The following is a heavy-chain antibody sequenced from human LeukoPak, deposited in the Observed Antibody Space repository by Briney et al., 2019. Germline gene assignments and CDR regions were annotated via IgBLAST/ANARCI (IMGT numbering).Heavy chain of an antibody. J-gene: IGHJ6*02. D-gene: IGHD3-22*01. CDR3: AKDYYYDSSGYQYYYYGMDV. Sequence: GGSLGLSCAASGLTFSSYAMNWVRQAPGKGLEWVSTISGSGDSTYYADSVKGRFTISRDNSKNTLYLQMNSLRAEDAAVYYCAKDYYYDSSGYQYYYYGMDVWGQGTTVTVSS. CDR2: ISGSGDST. CDR1: GLTFSSYA. V-gene: IGHV3-23*01.